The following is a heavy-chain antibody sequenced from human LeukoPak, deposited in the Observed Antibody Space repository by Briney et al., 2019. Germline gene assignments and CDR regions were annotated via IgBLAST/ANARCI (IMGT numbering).Heavy chain of an antibody. D-gene: IGHD3-3*01. CDR3: AHIPEPSRYDFWSGSNWFDP. J-gene: IGHJ5*02. V-gene: IGHV2-5*01. Sequence: SGPTLVNPTQTLTLTCTFSGFSLSTSGVGVGWIRQPPGKALEWLALIYWNDDKRYSPSLKSRLTITKDTSKNQVVLTITNMDPVDTATYYCAHIPEPSRYDFWSGSNWFDPWGQGTLVTVSS. CDR1: GFSLSTSGVG. CDR2: IYWNDDK.